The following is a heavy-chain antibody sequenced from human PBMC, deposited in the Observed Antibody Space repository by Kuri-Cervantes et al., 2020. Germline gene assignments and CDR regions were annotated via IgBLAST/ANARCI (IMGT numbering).Heavy chain of an antibody. CDR2: IYSCGST. CDR1: GFTVSSNY. J-gene: IGHJ5*02. V-gene: IGHV3-53*05. CDR3: ARGGTTPHWFDP. Sequence: GGSLRLSCAASGFTVSSNYMSWVRQAPGKGLEWVSVIYSCGSTYYADSVKGRFTISRDNSKNTLYLQMNSLRAEDTAVYYCARGGTTPHWFDPWGQGTLVTVSS. D-gene: IGHD2-15*01.